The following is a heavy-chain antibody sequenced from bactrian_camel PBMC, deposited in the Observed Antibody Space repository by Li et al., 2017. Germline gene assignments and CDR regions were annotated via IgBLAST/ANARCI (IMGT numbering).Heavy chain of an antibody. D-gene: IGHD1*01. CDR3: DTDPTYQCGVR. V-gene: IGHV3S53*01. Sequence: HVQLVESGGGSVQAGGSLTLSCVASTYPYDRCNMAWYRQVPGREREFVSSISKDGRTRYADSVKGRFTISQDSAKDMVYLAMSMLKPEDTAMYYCDTDPTYQCGVRWGQGTQVTVS. J-gene: IGHJ4*01. CDR1: TYPYDRCN. CDR2: ISKDGRT.